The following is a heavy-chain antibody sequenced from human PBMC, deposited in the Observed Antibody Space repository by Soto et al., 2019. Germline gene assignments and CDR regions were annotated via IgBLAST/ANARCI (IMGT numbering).Heavy chain of an antibody. CDR3: VKGAWLDY. Sequence: EVQLLESGGGLVQPGGSLILSCAASGFTFSTFDMTWVRQPPGKGLEWVSLIRGSSGSTYYADSVKGRFTISKDNSKNTLYLQMNSLSAEDPAVYFCVKGAWLDYWGQGNMVTVSS. J-gene: IGHJ4*02. CDR1: GFTFSTFD. CDR2: IRGSSGST. V-gene: IGHV3-23*01.